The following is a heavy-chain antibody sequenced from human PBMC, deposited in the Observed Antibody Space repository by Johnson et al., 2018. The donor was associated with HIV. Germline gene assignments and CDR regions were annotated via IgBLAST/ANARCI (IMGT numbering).Heavy chain of an antibody. Sequence: QVQLVESGGGVVQPGRSLRLSCAASGFSFSTYAMHWVRQAPGKGLEWVAVMSYDGTTKYYAASVKGLFTISRANSKNTLYLQMNSLRAEDTAVYYCARGYCGGDCFSWSALSGPFDIWGQGTMVTVSS. CDR1: GFSFSTYA. D-gene: IGHD2-21*01. CDR3: ARGYCGGDCFSWSALSGPFDI. V-gene: IGHV3-30*04. CDR2: MSYDGTTK. J-gene: IGHJ3*02.